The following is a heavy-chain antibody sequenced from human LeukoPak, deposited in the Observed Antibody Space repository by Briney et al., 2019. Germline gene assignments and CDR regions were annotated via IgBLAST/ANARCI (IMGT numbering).Heavy chain of an antibody. J-gene: IGHJ5*02. D-gene: IGHD3-22*01. CDR3: ARDNMIVVVTGVDWFDP. Sequence: SETLSLTCTVSGYSISSGYYWGWIRQPPGKGLEWIGSIYHSGSTCYNPSLKSRVTISVDTSKNQFSLKLSSVTAADTAVYYCARDNMIVVVTGVDWFDPWGQGTLVTVSS. CDR2: IYHSGST. CDR1: GYSISSGYY. V-gene: IGHV4-38-2*02.